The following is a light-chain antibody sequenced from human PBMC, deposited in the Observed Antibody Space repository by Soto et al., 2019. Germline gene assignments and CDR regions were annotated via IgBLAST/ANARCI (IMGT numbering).Light chain of an antibody. J-gene: IGKJ1*01. CDR3: QQLTDWPPQWT. Sequence: IVLTQSPGTLFLSPWEGDTFSCRASQSISSIYLSWYQQKPGQAPRLVIYGASSRATGIPDRFSGSGSGTDFTLTISRLEPEDFAVYYCQQLTDWPPQWTFGQGTKVDIK. CDR2: GAS. CDR1: QSISSIY. V-gene: IGKV3D-20*02.